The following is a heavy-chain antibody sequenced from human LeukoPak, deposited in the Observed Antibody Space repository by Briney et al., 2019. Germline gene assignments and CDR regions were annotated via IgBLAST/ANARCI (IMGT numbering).Heavy chain of an antibody. CDR3: AKAYNWNYLSYFDY. D-gene: IGHD1-7*01. CDR2: ISDSGGSI. Sequence: TGGSLRLSCAASGFTFSSYVMSWVRQAPGKGLEWVSGISDSGGSIYYADSVKGRFTISRDNSRNTLYRQMNSLRAEDTAVYYCAKAYNWNYLSYFDYWGQGTLVTVSS. J-gene: IGHJ4*02. CDR1: GFTFSSYV. V-gene: IGHV3-23*01.